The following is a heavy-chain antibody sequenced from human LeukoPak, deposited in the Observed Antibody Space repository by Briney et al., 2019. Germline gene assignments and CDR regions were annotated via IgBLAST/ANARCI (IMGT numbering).Heavy chain of an antibody. CDR2: IYYSGST. J-gene: IGHJ6*04. CDR3: ARGPFYGDYYYYYGMDV. V-gene: IGHV4-30-4*01. Sequence: SQTLSLTCTVSGGSISSGDYYWGWIRQPPGKGLEWIGYIYYSGSTYYNPSLKSRVTISVDTSKSQFSLKLSSVTAADTAVYYCARGPFYGDYYYYYGMDVWGKGTTVTVSS. D-gene: IGHD4-17*01. CDR1: GGSISSGDYY.